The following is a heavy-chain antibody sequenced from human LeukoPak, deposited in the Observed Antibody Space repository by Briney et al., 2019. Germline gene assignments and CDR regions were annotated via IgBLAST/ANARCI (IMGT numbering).Heavy chain of an antibody. V-gene: IGHV4-4*07. CDR2: IYTSGST. CDR1: GGSISSNY. CDR3: AREAYDYAKIDY. D-gene: IGHD4-17*01. Sequence: PSETLSLTCTVSGGSISSNYGSWIRHPAAKGLEWIGRIYTSGSTNYNPSLKSRVTMSVDTSKNQFSLKLSSVTAADTAVYYCAREAYDYAKIDYWGQGTLVTVSS. J-gene: IGHJ4*02.